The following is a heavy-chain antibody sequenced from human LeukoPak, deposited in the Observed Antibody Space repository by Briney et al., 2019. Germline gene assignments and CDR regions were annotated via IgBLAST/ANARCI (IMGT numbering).Heavy chain of an antibody. D-gene: IGHD2-15*01. CDR1: GFTFSNYV. CDR2: ISGSGGST. V-gene: IGHV3-23*01. Sequence: GGSLRLSCAVSGFTFSNYVMSWVRQSPGEGLEWVSLISGSGGSTFYADSAKGRFTISRDNSKNTLFLQMNNLRAEDTAVYYCAKGARSRYCSGGSCSNPFDYWGQGTLVTVSS. CDR3: AKGARSRYCSGGSCSNPFDY. J-gene: IGHJ4*02.